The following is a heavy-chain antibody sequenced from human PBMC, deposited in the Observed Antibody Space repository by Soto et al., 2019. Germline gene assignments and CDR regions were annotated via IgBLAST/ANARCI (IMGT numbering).Heavy chain of an antibody. Sequence: GGSLRLSCAASGFTFSSFTMNWVRQAPGKGLEWVSSISSGSSYIYYADSVKGRFTISRDNAKNSLYLQLNSLRAEDTAVYYCAREDYGDYGGSWGQGTLVTVPS. CDR1: GFTFSSFT. CDR3: AREDYGDYGGS. CDR2: ISSGSSYI. V-gene: IGHV3-21*01. D-gene: IGHD4-17*01. J-gene: IGHJ4*02.